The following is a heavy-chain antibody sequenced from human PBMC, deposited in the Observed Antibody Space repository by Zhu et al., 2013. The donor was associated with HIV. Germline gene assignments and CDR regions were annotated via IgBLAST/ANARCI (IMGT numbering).Heavy chain of an antibody. V-gene: IGHV1-2*02. CDR3: ARDPSTRYYTDI. D-gene: IGHD4-17*01. CDR2: INPKNGDT. CDR1: GYRFTAYY. Sequence: QVQLVQSGAEVKRPGASVKVSCKPLGYRFTAYYIHWVRQAPGKGIEWMGYINPKNGDTKLAQTFRDRIFVTRDTSINTVYMELRSLTSDDTAVYYCARDPSTRYYTDIWGKGTTVIVSS. J-gene: IGHJ6*03.